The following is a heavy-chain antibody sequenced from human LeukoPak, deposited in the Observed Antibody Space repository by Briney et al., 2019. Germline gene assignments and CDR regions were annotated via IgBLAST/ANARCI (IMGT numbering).Heavy chain of an antibody. J-gene: IGHJ2*01. Sequence: GTPLRLSCVASGLTFRNYGFHWVRQAPGKGLEWVAIIYSGGGTTKYYAESVKDRFTITRDDSRDTLYLQMNSLRAEDTAVYYCVVILVPGGVWHFDLWGRGTLVTVSS. CDR2: IYSGGGTTK. CDR1: GLTFRNYG. CDR3: VVILVPGGVWHFDL. D-gene: IGHD2-2*01. V-gene: IGHV3-33*03.